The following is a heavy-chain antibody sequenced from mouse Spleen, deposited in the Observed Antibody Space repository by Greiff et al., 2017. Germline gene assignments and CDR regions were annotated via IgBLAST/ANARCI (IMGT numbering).Heavy chain of an antibody. Sequence: QVQLQQSGAELARPGASVKLSCKASGYTFTSYGISWVKQRTGQGLEWIGEIYPRSGNTYYNEKFKSKATLTVDKSSSTAYMQLSSLTSEDSAVYYCARSDYGRRAMDYWGQGTSVTVSS. CDR2: IYPRSGNT. J-gene: IGHJ4*01. CDR1: GYTFTSYG. CDR3: ARSDYGRRAMDY. D-gene: IGHD1-1*01. V-gene: IGHV1-81*01.